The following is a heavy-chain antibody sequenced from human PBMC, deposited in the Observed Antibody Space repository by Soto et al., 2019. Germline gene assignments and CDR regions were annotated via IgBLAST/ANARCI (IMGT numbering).Heavy chain of an antibody. V-gene: IGHV3-7*03. J-gene: IGHJ4*02. CDR1: VFTFTDYW. CDR3: ARDKFSGTYYVRGVTYFFDY. Sequence: PRGSLRLSCAASVFTFTDYWMSWVRQAPGKGLEWVANLNQDGSQKNCVDSLKGRFTISRDNAKNSVYLQLNSLRAEDTAVYYCARDKFSGTYYVRGVTYFFDYWGQGALVTVSS. CDR2: LNQDGSQK. D-gene: IGHD1-26*01.